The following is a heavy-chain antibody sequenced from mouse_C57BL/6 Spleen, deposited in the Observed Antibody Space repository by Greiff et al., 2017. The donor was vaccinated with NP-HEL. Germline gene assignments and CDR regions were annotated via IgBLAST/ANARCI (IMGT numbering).Heavy chain of an antibody. D-gene: IGHD1-2*01. Sequence: VQGVESGAELVRPGTSVKMSCKASGYTFTNYWIGWAKQRPGHGLEWIGDIYPGGGYTNYNEKFKGKATLTADKSSSTAYMQFSSLTSEDSAIYYCAREELGTTAPFAYWGQGTLVTVSA. CDR1: GYTFTNYW. CDR3: AREELGTTAPFAY. V-gene: IGHV1-63*01. CDR2: IYPGGGYT. J-gene: IGHJ3*01.